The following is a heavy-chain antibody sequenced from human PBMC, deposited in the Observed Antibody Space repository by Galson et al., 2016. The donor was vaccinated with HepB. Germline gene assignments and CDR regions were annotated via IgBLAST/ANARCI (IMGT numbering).Heavy chain of an antibody. CDR3: AKDLSWGIAAAGYYCYYYGMDV. J-gene: IGHJ6*02. Sequence: SLRLSCAASGFTFSSYAMNWVRQAPGKGLEWVSAISGSGVSTFYADSVKGRFTISRDNSKNTLYLQMNSLRAEDTAVYYCAKDLSWGIAAAGYYCYYYGMDVWGQGTTVTDSS. CDR2: ISGSGVST. CDR1: GFTFSSYA. D-gene: IGHD6-13*01. V-gene: IGHV3-23*01.